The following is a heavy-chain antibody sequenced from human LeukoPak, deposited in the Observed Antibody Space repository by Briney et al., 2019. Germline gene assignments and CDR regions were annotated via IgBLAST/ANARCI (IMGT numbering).Heavy chain of an antibody. J-gene: IGHJ4*02. Sequence: GGSLRLSCAASGFTFDDYAMHWVRQAPEKGLEWVSGISWNSGSIGYADSVNGRFTISRDNAKNSLYLQMNSLRAEDTALYYCAKDQSSGWYKGVDYWGQGTLVTVSS. CDR3: AKDQSSGWYKGVDY. CDR2: ISWNSGSI. V-gene: IGHV3-9*01. D-gene: IGHD6-19*01. CDR1: GFTFDDYA.